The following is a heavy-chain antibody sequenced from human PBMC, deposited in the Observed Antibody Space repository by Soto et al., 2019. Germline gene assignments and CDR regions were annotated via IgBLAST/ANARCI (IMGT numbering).Heavy chain of an antibody. D-gene: IGHD3-3*01. V-gene: IGHV1-18*01. Sequence: ASVKVSCKASGYTFTSYGISWVRQAPGQGLEWMGWISAYNGNTNYAQKLQGRVTMTTDTSTSTAYMELRSLRSDDTAVYYCARDSISGVVMFGFAFDIWGQGTMVTV. CDR3: ARDSISGVVMFGFAFDI. J-gene: IGHJ3*02. CDR1: GYTFTSYG. CDR2: ISAYNGNT.